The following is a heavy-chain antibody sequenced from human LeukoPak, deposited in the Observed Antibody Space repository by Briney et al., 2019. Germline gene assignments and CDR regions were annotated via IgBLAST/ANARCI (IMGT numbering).Heavy chain of an antibody. CDR2: IIPIFGTA. Sequence: GASVKVSCKASGGTFSSYAISWVRQAPGQGLEWMGGIIPIFGTANYAQKFQGRVTITTDESTSTAYMELSSLRSEDTAVYYCVASNRNREAYCYYYIDVWGKGTTVTVSS. CDR3: VASNRNREAYCYYYIDV. V-gene: IGHV1-69*05. CDR1: GGTFSSYA. D-gene: IGHD1-14*01. J-gene: IGHJ6*03.